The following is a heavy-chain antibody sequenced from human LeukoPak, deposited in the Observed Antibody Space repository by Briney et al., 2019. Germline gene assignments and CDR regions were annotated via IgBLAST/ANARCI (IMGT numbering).Heavy chain of an antibody. CDR1: GFTFSSYA. J-gene: IGHJ4*02. CDR3: AKGATMIVVVTLSD. CDR2: ISGSGGST. D-gene: IGHD3-22*01. Sequence: GGSLRLSCAASGFTFSSYAMSWVRQAPGKGLERVSAISGSGGSTYYADSVKGRFTISRDNSKNTLYLQMNSLRAEDTAVYYCAKGATMIVVVTLSDWGQGTLVTVSS. V-gene: IGHV3-23*01.